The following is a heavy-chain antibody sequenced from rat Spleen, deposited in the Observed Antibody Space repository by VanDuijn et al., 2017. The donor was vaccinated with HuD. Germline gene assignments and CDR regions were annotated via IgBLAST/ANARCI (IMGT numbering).Heavy chain of an antibody. D-gene: IGHD4-6*01. J-gene: IGHJ3*01. V-gene: IGHV5-31*01. Sequence: EVQLVESGGGLVQPGRSLKLSCVASGFTFNDYWMTWIRQAPGNGLKWVASVTETGDKSYYPDSVKGRFTLSRDKTKNTLYLQRNSLTSEDTATYYCTRGSLGSGRLNWFGYWGQGTLVTGSS. CDR1: GFTFNDYW. CDR3: TRGSLGSGRLNWFGY. CDR2: VTETGDKS.